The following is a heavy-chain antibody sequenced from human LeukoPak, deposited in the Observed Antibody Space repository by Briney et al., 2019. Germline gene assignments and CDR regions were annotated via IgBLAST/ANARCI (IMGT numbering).Heavy chain of an antibody. CDR2: MFYSGGT. CDR1: GGSISAYE. CDR3: AILVVPAASAVGYYLY. D-gene: IGHD2-2*01. Sequence: AETLSLTCQVSGGSISAYEWSWIRQPPGKGLEWVESMFYSGGTNYNPSLRSRLTLSVDTSKNQFSLRLRSVTAADTAVYYCAILVVPAASAVGYYLYWGQGILATVSS. J-gene: IGHJ4*02. V-gene: IGHV4-59*08.